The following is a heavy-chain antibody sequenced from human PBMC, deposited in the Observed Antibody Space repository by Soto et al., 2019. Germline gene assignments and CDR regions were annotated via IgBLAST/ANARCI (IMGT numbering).Heavy chain of an antibody. CDR1: GFTFSSYA. CDR2: ISGSGGST. D-gene: IGHD3-3*01. V-gene: IGHV3-23*01. Sequence: GGSLRLSCAASGFTFSSYAMSWVRQAPGKGLEWVSAISGSGGSTYYADSVKGRLTISRDNSKNTLYLQMNSLRAEDTAVYYCAKDQGSLRDFWSGYQFDYWGQGTLVTVSS. CDR3: AKDQGSLRDFWSGYQFDY. J-gene: IGHJ4*02.